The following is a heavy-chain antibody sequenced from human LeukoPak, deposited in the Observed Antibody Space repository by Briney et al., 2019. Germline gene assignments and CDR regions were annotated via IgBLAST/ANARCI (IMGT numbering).Heavy chain of an antibody. J-gene: IGHJ3*02. V-gene: IGHV4-59*08. D-gene: IGHD6-19*01. Sequence: SETLSLTCTVSGGSISSYYWSWIRQPPGKGLEWIGYIYYSGSTNYNPSLKSRVTISVDTSKNQFSLKLSSVTAADTAVYYCASARREQWLNVWAFDIWGQGTMVTVSS. CDR3: ASARREQWLNVWAFDI. CDR2: IYYSGST. CDR1: GGSISSYY.